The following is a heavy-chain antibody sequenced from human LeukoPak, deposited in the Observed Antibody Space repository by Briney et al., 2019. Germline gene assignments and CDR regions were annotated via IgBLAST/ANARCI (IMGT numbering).Heavy chain of an antibody. CDR2: INPSGGST. Sequence: ASVKVSCKASGYTFTSYDFNWVRQAPGQGLEWMGIINPSGGSTSYAQKFQGRVTMTRDTSTSTVYMELSTLRSADTAVYYCASAPRYDIRGFAYWGQATLVTVYS. CDR1: GYTFTSYD. J-gene: IGHJ4*02. V-gene: IGHV1-46*01. D-gene: IGHD3-9*01. CDR3: ASAPRYDIRGFAY.